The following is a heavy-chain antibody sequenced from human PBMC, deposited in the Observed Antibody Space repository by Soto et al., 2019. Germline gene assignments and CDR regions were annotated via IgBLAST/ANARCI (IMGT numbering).Heavy chain of an antibody. CDR1: GYSFTSYW. V-gene: IGHV5-10-1*01. CDR2: IGPSDSYT. CDR3: ARSTWFGELPVN. D-gene: IGHD3-10*01. J-gene: IGHJ4*02. Sequence: PGESLKISCKGSGYSFTSYWISWVRQMPGKGLEGMGRIGPSDSYTNYRPSFQGHVTISADKSISTAYLQWSSLKASDTAMYYCARSTWFGELPVNWGQGKLVTVSS.